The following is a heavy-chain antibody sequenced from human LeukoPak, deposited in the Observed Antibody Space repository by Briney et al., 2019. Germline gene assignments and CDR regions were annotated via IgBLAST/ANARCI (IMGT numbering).Heavy chain of an antibody. CDR2: IYHSGST. J-gene: IGHJ3*02. D-gene: IGHD6-13*01. V-gene: IGHV4-38-2*01. CDR1: GYSISSGYY. Sequence: PSETLSLTCAVSGYSISSGYYWGWIRQPPGKGLEWIGSIYHSGSTHYNPSLKSRVTIAVDTSKNQLSLKLSSVTAADTAVYYCLSSSSSWYADAFDIWGQGTMVTVSS. CDR3: LSSSSSWYADAFDI.